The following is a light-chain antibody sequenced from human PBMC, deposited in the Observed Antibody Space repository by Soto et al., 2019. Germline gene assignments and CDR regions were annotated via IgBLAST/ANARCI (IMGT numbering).Light chain of an antibody. CDR1: QSAGNF. CDR2: YIS. Sequence: EIVLRQATGTLSVYMGETASLSCRASQSAGNFLAWYQQKPGQAPRLLIYYISTRATGIPARFSVSGSGTEFALTIHSLQSDYSAVHYCQRPNQWAMTVAQGTRLEIK. V-gene: IGKV3D-15*01. J-gene: IGKJ5*01. CDR3: QRPNQWAMT.